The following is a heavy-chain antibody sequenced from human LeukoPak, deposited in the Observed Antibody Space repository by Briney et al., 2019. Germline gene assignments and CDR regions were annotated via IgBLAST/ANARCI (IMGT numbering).Heavy chain of an antibody. CDR2: INPNSGGT. J-gene: IGHJ5*02. CDR1: GGTFSSYA. Sequence: ASVKVSCKASGGTFSSYAISWVRQAPGQGLEWMGWINPNSGGTNYAQKFQGRVTMTRDTSISTAYMELSRLRSDDTAVYYCARARYSSSWYGGDWFDPWGQGTLVTVSS. D-gene: IGHD6-13*01. CDR3: ARARYSSSWYGGDWFDP. V-gene: IGHV1-2*02.